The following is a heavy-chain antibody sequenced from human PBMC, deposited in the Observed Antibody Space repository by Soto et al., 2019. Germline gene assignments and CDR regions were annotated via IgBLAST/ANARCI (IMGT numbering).Heavy chain of an antibody. J-gene: IGHJ6*02. CDR1: GFTFSSYA. D-gene: IGHD1-26*01. CDR3: ARDRLPQVGASYYYYYGMDV. Sequence: PGGSLRLSCAASGFTFSSYAMHWVRQAPGKGLEWVAVISYDGSNKYYADSVKGRFTISRDNSKNTLYLQMNSLRAEDTAVYYCARDRLPQVGASYYYYYGMDVWGQGPTVTVSS. V-gene: IGHV3-30-3*01. CDR2: ISYDGSNK.